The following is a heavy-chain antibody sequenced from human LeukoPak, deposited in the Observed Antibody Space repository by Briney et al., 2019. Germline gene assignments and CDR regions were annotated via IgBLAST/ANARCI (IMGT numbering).Heavy chain of an antibody. J-gene: IGHJ4*02. V-gene: IGHV4-34*01. CDR2: INHSGST. CDR3: ARSSLYSSNFDY. D-gene: IGHD4-11*01. CDR1: GGSFSGYY. Sequence: KPSETLSLTCAVYGGSFSGYYWSWIRQPPGKGLEWIGEINHSGSTNYNPSLKSRVTISVDTSKNQFSLKLSSVTAADTAVYYCARSSLYSSNFDYWGQGTLVTVSS.